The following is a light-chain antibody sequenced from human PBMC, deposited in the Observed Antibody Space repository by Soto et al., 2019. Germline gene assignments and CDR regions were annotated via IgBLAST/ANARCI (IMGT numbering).Light chain of an antibody. J-gene: IGKJ3*01. CDR2: AAS. CDR1: QSISSY. V-gene: IGKV1-39*01. Sequence: DITMTQSPASMSASVGGRVTIMCRWIQSISSYLYWYQQKTGSATKLLIYAASSLQSGGPSRFSGSGSGTDFTLNISSLQPEDFATYYCQQSYRTPPEFTFGPGTKVDIK. CDR3: QQSYRTPPEFT.